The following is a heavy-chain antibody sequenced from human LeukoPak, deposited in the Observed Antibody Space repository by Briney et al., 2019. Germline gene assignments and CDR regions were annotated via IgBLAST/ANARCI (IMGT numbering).Heavy chain of an antibody. D-gene: IGHD4-11*01. V-gene: IGHV3-64*01. CDR3: AGSPNSNLRAFDI. J-gene: IGHJ3*02. CDR2: ISSNGGST. Sequence: GASMRLSCAASGFTFSSYAMHWVRQAPGKGLEYVSAISSNGGSTYYPNSVKGRFTISRDNSKNTLYLQVGSLRAEDTAVYYCAGSPNSNLRAFDIWGQGTMVTVSS. CDR1: GFTFSSYA.